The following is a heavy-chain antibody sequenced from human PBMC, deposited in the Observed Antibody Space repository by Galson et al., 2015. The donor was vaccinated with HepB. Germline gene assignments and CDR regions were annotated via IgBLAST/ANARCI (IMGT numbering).Heavy chain of an antibody. Sequence: SLRLSCAASGFTFSNYVMSWVRQAPGKGLEWVSLISASGGTTYYADSVKGRFTISRDNSNNTLYLQMSSLRAEDTALYSCAKMDRTADTVINYFDCWGQGTLVTVSS. CDR3: AKMDRTADTVINYFDC. CDR2: ISASGGTT. J-gene: IGHJ4*02. V-gene: IGHV3-23*01. CDR1: GFTFSNYV. D-gene: IGHD4-23*01.